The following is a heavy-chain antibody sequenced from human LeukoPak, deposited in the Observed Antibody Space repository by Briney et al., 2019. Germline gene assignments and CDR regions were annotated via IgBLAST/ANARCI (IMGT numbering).Heavy chain of an antibody. D-gene: IGHD5-24*01. CDR3: VRDVWGDRDGFFEY. Sequence: GGSLRLSCAASGFTFGSYWMHWVRQVPGKGLMWVARVNLDGRSTSYAESVKGRSTISRDNAKLTVYLQMNSLRADDTAVYYCVRDVWGDRDGFFEYWGQGALVTVST. V-gene: IGHV3-74*01. J-gene: IGHJ4*02. CDR2: VNLDGRST. CDR1: GFTFGSYW.